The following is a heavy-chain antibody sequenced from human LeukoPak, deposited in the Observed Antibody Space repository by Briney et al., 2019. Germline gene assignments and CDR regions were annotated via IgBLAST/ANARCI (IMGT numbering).Heavy chain of an antibody. D-gene: IGHD5-18*01. J-gene: IGHJ4*02. Sequence: SETLSLTCAVYGGSFSGYYWSWIRQPPGKGLEWIGSIYHSGSTYYNPSLKSRVTISVDTSKNQFSLKLSSVTAADTAVYYCARDVDTAMVFNYWGQGTLVTVSS. CDR1: GGSFSGYY. V-gene: IGHV4-34*01. CDR3: ARDVDTAMVFNY. CDR2: IYHSGST.